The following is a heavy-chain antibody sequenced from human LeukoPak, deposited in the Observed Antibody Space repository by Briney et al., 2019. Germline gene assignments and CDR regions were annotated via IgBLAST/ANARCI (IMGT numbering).Heavy chain of an antibody. CDR2: LSNSGSST. V-gene: IGHV3-23*01. D-gene: IGHD3-10*01. Sequence: PGGSLRLSCAASGFTFSSSAMSWVRQAPGKGLEWVSALSNSGSSTYYADSVKGRFTISRDNSKNTLYLQVNNLGAEDTAVYYCAKVYSGSGSYWIPDGFDTWGQGTMVTVSS. CDR3: AKVYSGSGSYWIPDGFDT. CDR1: GFTFSSSA. J-gene: IGHJ3*02.